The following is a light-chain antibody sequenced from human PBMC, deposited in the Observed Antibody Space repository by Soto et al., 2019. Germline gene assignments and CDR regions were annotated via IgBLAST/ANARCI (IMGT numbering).Light chain of an antibody. J-gene: IGKJ5*01. CDR3: QQRSNWPPIT. CDR2: DVS. CDR1: QSVSSY. Sequence: EIVLTQSPATLSLSPGERATLSCRASQSVSSYLAWYQQKPGQAPRLLIYDVSNRANGIPARFSGSGSGTDFTLTISSLEPEDFAVYYCQQRSNWPPITFGQGTRLEIK. V-gene: IGKV3-11*01.